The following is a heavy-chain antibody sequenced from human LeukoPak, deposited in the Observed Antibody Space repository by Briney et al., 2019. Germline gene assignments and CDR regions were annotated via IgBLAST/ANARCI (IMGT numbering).Heavy chain of an antibody. J-gene: IGHJ4*02. V-gene: IGHV3-23*01. Sequence: GGSLRLSCAASGFTFSSYAMSWVRQAPGKGLEWVSSISVSGAVTYYADSVKGRFTFSRDNSKNTLYLQMNSLRAEDTAVYYCARGASSTIIDYWGQGTLATVSS. CDR1: GFTFSSYA. D-gene: IGHD2-2*01. CDR2: ISVSGAVT. CDR3: ARGASSTIIDY.